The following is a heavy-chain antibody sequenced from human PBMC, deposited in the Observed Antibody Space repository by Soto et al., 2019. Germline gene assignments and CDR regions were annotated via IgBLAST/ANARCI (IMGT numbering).Heavy chain of an antibody. CDR3: ARCGTVGVAARVGIDY. D-gene: IGHD6-6*01. CDR1: GGSFSGYY. CDR2: INHSGST. V-gene: IGHV4-34*01. Sequence: QVQLQQWGAGLLKPSETLSLTCAVYGGSFSGYYWSWIRQPPGKGLEWIGEINHSGSTNYNPSLKSRVTISVDTSKNQFSLKLSSVTAADTAVYYCARCGTVGVAARVGIDYWGQGTLVTVSS. J-gene: IGHJ4*02.